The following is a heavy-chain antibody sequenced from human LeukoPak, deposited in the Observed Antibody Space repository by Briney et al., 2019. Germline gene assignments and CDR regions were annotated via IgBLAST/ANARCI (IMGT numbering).Heavy chain of an antibody. CDR1: GFTVSSNY. CDR2: LYSGGST. V-gene: IGHV3-66*02. D-gene: IGHD2-2*01. Sequence: GGSLRLSCAASGFTVSSNYMSWVRQAPGKGLEWVSVLYSGGSTYYADSVNGRYSVSRDNSKNTLYLQMNSLRTADTAVYYCSRGKPGSSTLFFVFGGQGTLVPVLS. J-gene: IGHJ4*02. CDR3: SRGKPGSSTLFFVF.